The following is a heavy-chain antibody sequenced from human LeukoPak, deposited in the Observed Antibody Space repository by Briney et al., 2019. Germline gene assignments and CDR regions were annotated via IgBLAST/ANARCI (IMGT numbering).Heavy chain of an antibody. CDR1: GYSISSGYY. Sequence: SETLSLTCTVSGYSISSGYYWGWIRQPPGKGLEWIGSIYHSGSTYYNPSLKSRVTISVDTSKNQFSLKLSSVTAADTAVYYCARGGVAYYDFWGQGTLVTVSS. V-gene: IGHV4-38-2*02. D-gene: IGHD3-3*01. CDR2: IYHSGST. J-gene: IGHJ4*02. CDR3: ARGGVAYYDF.